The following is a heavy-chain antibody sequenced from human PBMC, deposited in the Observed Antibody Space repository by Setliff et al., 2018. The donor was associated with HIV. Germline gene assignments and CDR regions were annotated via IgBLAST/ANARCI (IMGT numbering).Heavy chain of an antibody. J-gene: IGHJ4*02. CDR2: INHSGST. CDR1: GGSFSGYY. CDR3: AREATYYYDGSGYYYFDY. V-gene: IGHV4-34*01. D-gene: IGHD3-22*01. Sequence: SETLSLTCAVYGGSFSGYYWTWIRQPPGKGLEWIGEINHSGSTSYNPSLMSRVTISVDTSKNQFSLKLSSVTAADTAVYYCAREATYYYDGSGYYYFDYWGRGTLVTVSS.